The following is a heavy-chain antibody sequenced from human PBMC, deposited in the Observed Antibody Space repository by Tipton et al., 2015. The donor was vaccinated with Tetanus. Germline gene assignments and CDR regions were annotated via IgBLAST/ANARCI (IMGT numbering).Heavy chain of an antibody. D-gene: IGHD6-13*01. J-gene: IGHJ4*02. Sequence: SLRLSCAASGFTFSSYGMHWVRQAPGKGLEWVAVIWYDGSNKYYAGSVKGRFTISRDNSKNTLYLQMNSLRAEDTAVYYCASLGPRVAAALFDYWSQGTLVTVSS. V-gene: IGHV3-33*01. CDR1: GFTFSSYG. CDR2: IWYDGSNK. CDR3: ASLGPRVAAALFDY.